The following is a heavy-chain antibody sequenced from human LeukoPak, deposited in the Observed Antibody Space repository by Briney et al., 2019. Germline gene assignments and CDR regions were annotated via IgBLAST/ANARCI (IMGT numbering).Heavy chain of an antibody. CDR3: ASLSPTPYNYYYYGMDV. CDR1: GFTFSSYA. CDR2: IKQDGSEK. J-gene: IGHJ6*02. D-gene: IGHD3-9*01. Sequence: GGSLRLSCAASGFTFSSYAMHWVRQAPGKGLEWVANIKQDGSEKYYVDSVKGRFTISRDNAKNSLYLQMNSLRAEDTAVYYCASLSPTPYNYYYYGMDVWGQGTTVTVSS. V-gene: IGHV3-7*01.